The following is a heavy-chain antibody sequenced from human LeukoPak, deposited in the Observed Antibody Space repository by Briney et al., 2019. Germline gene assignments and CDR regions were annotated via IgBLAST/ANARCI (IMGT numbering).Heavy chain of an antibody. CDR3: ARDGYYDYVWGSYRHDAFDI. J-gene: IGHJ3*02. Sequence: ASVKVSCKASGGTFSSYAISWVRQAPGQGLEWMGWISAYNGNTNYAQKLQGRVTMTTDTSTSTAYMELRSLRSDDTAVYYCARDGYYDYVWGSYRHDAFDIWGQGTMVTVSS. V-gene: IGHV1-18*01. CDR1: GGTFSSYA. D-gene: IGHD3-16*02. CDR2: ISAYNGNT.